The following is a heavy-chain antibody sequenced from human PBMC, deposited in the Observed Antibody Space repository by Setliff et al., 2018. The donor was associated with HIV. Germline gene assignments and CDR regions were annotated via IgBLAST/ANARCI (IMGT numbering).Heavy chain of an antibody. CDR1: GGSISSYY. CDR3: ARDKTAVPRDVDAFDI. D-gene: IGHD6-13*01. V-gene: IGHV4-4*07. J-gene: IGHJ3*02. CDR2: IYNSGNT. Sequence: SETLSLTCTVSGGSISSYYWSWIRQPAGKGLEWIGRIYNSGNTNYNPSLKSPKSLVTMSVDTSKNQFSLKLSSVTAADTAVYSCARDKTAVPRDVDAFDIWGQGTMVTVSS.